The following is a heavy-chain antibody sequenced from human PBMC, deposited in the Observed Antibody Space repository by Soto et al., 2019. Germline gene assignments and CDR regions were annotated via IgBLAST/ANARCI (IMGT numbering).Heavy chain of an antibody. CDR1: GAPITSGAYS. CDR2: IYQSGST. V-gene: IGHV4-30-2*01. Sequence: SEALSLTCTVSGAPITSGAYSWSWIRQPPGKGLEWIGFIYQSGSTHYNPSLKSRVTISVDRSKNHFSLQLTSLTAADTAVYYCARDMSGCSSSDCYLSGWFDPWGPGPLVTVSS. CDR3: ARDMSGCSSSDCYLSGWFDP. J-gene: IGHJ5*02. D-gene: IGHD2-21*02.